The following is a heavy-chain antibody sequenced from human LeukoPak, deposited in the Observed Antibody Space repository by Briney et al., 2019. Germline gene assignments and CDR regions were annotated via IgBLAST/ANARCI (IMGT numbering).Heavy chain of an antibody. CDR3: ARVGAYSSSWYNWFDP. CDR2: IYCSGST. J-gene: IGHJ5*02. Sequence: SETLSLTCTVSGGSISSYYWSWIRQPPGKGLEWIGYIYCSGSTNYNPSLKSRVTISVDTSKNQFSLKLSSVTAADTAVYYCARVGAYSSSWYNWFDPWGQGTLVTVSS. CDR1: GGSISSYY. V-gene: IGHV4-59*08. D-gene: IGHD6-13*01.